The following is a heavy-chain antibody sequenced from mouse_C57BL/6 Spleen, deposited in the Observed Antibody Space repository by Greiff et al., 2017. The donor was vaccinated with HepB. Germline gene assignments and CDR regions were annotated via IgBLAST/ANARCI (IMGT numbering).Heavy chain of an antibody. V-gene: IGHV1-80*01. D-gene: IGHD1-1*01. J-gene: IGHJ4*01. Sequence: QVQLQQSGAELVKPGASVKISCKASGYAFSSYWMNWVKQRPGKGLEWIGQIYPGDGATTYKGKFKGKATLTADKSSNTAYMQLSSLTSEDSAVYFCARDYGSQYAMDYWGQGTSVPVSS. CDR3: ARDYGSQYAMDY. CDR2: IYPGDGAT. CDR1: GYAFSSYW.